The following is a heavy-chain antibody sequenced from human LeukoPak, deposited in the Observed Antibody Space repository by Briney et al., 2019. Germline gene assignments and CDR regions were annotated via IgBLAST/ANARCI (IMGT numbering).Heavy chain of an antibody. CDR3: ARERRYCSSVKCRGENWFDP. V-gene: IGHV1-18*01. Sequence: ASVKVSCKASGYTFSSYAISWVRQAPGQGLEWMGWITTYNGKTDYAQNFQGRVAMTTDTSTNTTYMELRNLRSDDTAVYYCARERRYCSSVKCRGENWFDPWGQGTLVTVFS. J-gene: IGHJ5*02. CDR2: ITTYNGKT. CDR1: GYTFSSYA. D-gene: IGHD2-2*01.